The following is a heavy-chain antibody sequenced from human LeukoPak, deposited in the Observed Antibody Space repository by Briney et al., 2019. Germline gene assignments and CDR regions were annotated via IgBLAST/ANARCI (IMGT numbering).Heavy chain of an antibody. J-gene: IGHJ4*02. Sequence: PGRSLRLSCAASGFIFDDYAMHWVRHAPGKGLEWVSGISGNSGSIGYADSVKGRFTISRDNAKNSLYLQMNSLRAEDTALYYCAKDIGLRYSYGLYYFDYWGQGTLVTVPS. V-gene: IGHV3-9*01. CDR1: GFIFDDYA. D-gene: IGHD5-18*01. CDR2: ISGNSGSI. CDR3: AKDIGLRYSYGLYYFDY.